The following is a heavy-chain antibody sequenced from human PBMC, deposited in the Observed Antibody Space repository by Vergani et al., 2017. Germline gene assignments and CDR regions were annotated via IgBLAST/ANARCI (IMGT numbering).Heavy chain of an antibody. V-gene: IGHV1-2*02. D-gene: IGHD2-8*01. CDR2: ISPNSGGT. CDR3: ARSCGTNTCSNAGTQYYYYYYLDI. J-gene: IGHJ6*03. Sequence: QVQLVQSVTEVEKPGASVKVSCKASGYTFTDYYIHWVRQAPGQALEWMGWISPNSGGTNYAQKFQGRVTMTRDTSISTAYMELSRLRTDDTAVYYCARSCGTNTCSNAGTQYYYYYYLDIWGKGTTVTVSS. CDR1: GYTFTDYY.